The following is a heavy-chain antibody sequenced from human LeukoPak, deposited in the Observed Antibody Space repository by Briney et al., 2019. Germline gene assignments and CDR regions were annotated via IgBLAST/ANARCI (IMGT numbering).Heavy chain of an antibody. V-gene: IGHV3-21*01. J-gene: IGHJ4*02. CDR2: ISRSSNNI. Sequence: WGSLRLSCAASGFTFSSYEMNWVRQAPGKGLEWVSSISRSSNNIYYADSVKGRFTISRDNAKNALYLQMNSLRAEDTAVYYCGRVAEAAAFDYWGQGILVTVSS. D-gene: IGHD6-13*01. CDR1: GFTFSSYE. CDR3: GRVAEAAAFDY.